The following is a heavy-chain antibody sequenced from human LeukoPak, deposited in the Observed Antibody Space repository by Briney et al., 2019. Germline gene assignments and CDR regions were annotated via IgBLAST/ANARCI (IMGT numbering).Heavy chain of an antibody. Sequence: ASVKVSCKASGYTFTSYGISWVRQAPGQGLEWMGWISAYNGNTNYAQKLQGRVTMTTDTSTSTAYMELRSLRSDDTAVYYCAREIDPNYYDSSGRGRDDYWGQGTLVTVSS. CDR3: AREIDPNYYDSSGRGRDDY. CDR2: ISAYNGNT. V-gene: IGHV1-18*01. J-gene: IGHJ4*02. D-gene: IGHD3-22*01. CDR1: GYTFTSYG.